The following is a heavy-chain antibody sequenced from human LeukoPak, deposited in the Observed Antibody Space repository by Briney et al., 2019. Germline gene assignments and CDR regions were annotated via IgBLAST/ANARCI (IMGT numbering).Heavy chain of an antibody. Sequence: SVKVSCKASGCTFSSYAISWVRQAPGQGLEWMGGIIPIFGTANYAQKFQGRVTITADESTSTAYMELSSLRSEDTAVYYCASGLSGYDSWNPFEYWGQGTLVTVSS. V-gene: IGHV1-69*13. J-gene: IGHJ4*02. D-gene: IGHD5-12*01. CDR1: GCTFSSYA. CDR3: ASGLSGYDSWNPFEY. CDR2: IIPIFGTA.